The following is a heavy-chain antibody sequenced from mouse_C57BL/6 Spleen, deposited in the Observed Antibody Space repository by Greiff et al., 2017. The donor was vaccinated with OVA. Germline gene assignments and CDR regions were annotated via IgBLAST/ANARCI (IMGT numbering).Heavy chain of an antibody. CDR1: GYTFTEYT. J-gene: IGHJ2*01. CDR3: ARHEERGYDYDGTFDY. CDR2: FYPGSGSI. V-gene: IGHV1-62-2*01. Sequence: VQLQQSGAELVKPGASVKLSCKASGYTFTEYTIHWVKQRSGQGLEWIGWFYPGSGSIKYNEKFKDKATLTADKFSSTVYMELSRLTSEDSAVYFCARHEERGYDYDGTFDYWGQGTTLTVSS. D-gene: IGHD2-4*01.